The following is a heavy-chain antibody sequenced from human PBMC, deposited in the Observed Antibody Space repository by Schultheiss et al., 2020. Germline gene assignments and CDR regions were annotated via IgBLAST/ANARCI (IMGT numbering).Heavy chain of an antibody. CDR2: IYYSGST. J-gene: IGHJ5*02. CDR1: GGSISSGSYY. D-gene: IGHD4-11*01. Sequence: SETLSLTCTVSGGSISSGSYYWSWIRQPAGKGLEWIGRIYYSGSTYYNPSLKSRVTISVDTSKNQFSLKLSSVTAADTAVYYCARHTRYSNYGWFDPWGQGTLVTVSS. CDR3: ARHTRYSNYGWFDP. V-gene: IGHV4-39*01.